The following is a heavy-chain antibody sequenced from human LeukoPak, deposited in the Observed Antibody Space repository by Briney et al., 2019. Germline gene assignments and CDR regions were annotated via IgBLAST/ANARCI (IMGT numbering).Heavy chain of an antibody. J-gene: IGHJ3*02. CDR1: GGSINYYY. CDR2: IYYSGGT. V-gene: IGHV4-59*01. D-gene: IGHD4-17*01. Sequence: PSETLSLTCTVSGGSINYYYWMWIRQPPGKGLEWIGYIYYSGGTHYNPSLKSRVTMLVDTSKNQFSLKLTAVTAADTAVYYCARDLHDYGDYGRAFDIWGQGTMVAVSS. CDR3: ARDLHDYGDYGRAFDI.